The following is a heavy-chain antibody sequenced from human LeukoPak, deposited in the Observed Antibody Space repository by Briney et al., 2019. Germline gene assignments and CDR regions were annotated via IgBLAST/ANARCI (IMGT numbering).Heavy chain of an antibody. CDR2: INTNTGNP. Sequence: ASVKVSCKASGYTFTSYAMNWVRRAPGQGLEWMGWINTNTGNPTYAQGFTGRFVFSLDTSVSTAYLQISSLKAEDTAVYYCARGPANDIWFGELWAWGQGTLVTVSS. J-gene: IGHJ5*02. V-gene: IGHV7-4-1*02. CDR3: ARGPANDIWFGELWA. D-gene: IGHD3-10*01. CDR1: GYTFTSYA.